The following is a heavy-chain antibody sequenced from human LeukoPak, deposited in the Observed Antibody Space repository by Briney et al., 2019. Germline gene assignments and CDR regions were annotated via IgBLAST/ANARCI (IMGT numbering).Heavy chain of an antibody. J-gene: IGHJ3*02. CDR3: AIYGGNSWGAFDI. D-gene: IGHD4-23*01. CDR2: IYHSGST. Sequence: SETLSLTCAAYGGSFSGYYWGWIRQPPGKGLEWIGSIYHSGSTYYNPSLKSRVTISVDTPKNQFSLKLSSVTAADTAVYYCAIYGGNSWGAFDIWGQGTMVTVSS. V-gene: IGHV4-38-2*01. CDR1: GGSFSGYY.